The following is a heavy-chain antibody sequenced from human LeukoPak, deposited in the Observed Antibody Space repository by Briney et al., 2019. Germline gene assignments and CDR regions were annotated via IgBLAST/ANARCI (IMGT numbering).Heavy chain of an antibody. J-gene: IGHJ5*02. Sequence: PGGSLRLSCAASGFTFSSYAMSWVRQAPGKGLEWVSTISGSGGSTYYADSVKGRFTISRDKSKNTLYLQMNSLRAEDTAVYYCAKDHRSFHGTTEFDPWGQGTLVTVSS. CDR3: AKDHRSFHGTTEFDP. D-gene: IGHD6-13*01. CDR2: ISGSGGST. CDR1: GFTFSSYA. V-gene: IGHV3-23*01.